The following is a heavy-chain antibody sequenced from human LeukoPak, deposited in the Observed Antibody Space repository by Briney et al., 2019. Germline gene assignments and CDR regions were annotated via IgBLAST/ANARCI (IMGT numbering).Heavy chain of an antibody. V-gene: IGHV4-59*01. CDR1: GGSISSYY. CDR2: IYYSGST. J-gene: IGHJ6*02. CDR3: ARDGLYDFWRTTEPHGMDV. Sequence: SETLSLTCTVSGGSISSYYWSWIRQPPGKGLEWIGYIYYSGSTNYNPSLKSRVTISVDTSKNQFSLKLSSVTAADTAVYYCARDGLYDFWRTTEPHGMDVWGQGTTVTVS. D-gene: IGHD3-3*01.